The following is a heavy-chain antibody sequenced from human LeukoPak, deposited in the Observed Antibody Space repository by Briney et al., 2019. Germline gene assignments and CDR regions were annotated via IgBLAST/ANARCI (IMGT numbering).Heavy chain of an antibody. Sequence: ASVKVSCKASGYTFTNYGISWVRQAPGQGLEWMGWISAYNGNTNYAQKLQGRVTMTTDTSTSTAYMELRSLRSDDTAVYYCARVQCSSTSCWPFDYWGQGTLVTVSS. V-gene: IGHV1-18*01. CDR2: ISAYNGNT. D-gene: IGHD2-2*01. J-gene: IGHJ4*02. CDR3: ARVQCSSTSCWPFDY. CDR1: GYTFTNYG.